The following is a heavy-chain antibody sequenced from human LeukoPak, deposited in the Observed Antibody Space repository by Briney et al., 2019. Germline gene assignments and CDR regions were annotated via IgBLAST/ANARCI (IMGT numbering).Heavy chain of an antibody. CDR3: AKARSYGSGSCDY. D-gene: IGHD3-10*01. Sequence: GGSLRLSCAASGFTSDDYAMHWVRQAPGKGLEWVSGISGNGGSIGYADSVKGRFTISRDNAKNSLYLQMNSLRAEDTALYYCAKARSYGSGSCDYWGQGTLVTVSS. CDR2: ISGNGGSI. CDR1: GFTSDDYA. J-gene: IGHJ4*02. V-gene: IGHV3-9*02.